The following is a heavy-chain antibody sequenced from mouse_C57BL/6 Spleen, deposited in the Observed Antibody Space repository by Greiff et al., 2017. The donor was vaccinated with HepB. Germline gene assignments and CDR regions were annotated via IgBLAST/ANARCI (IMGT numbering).Heavy chain of an antibody. CDR1: GYTFTSYW. D-gene: IGHD2-4*01. CDR2: IHPSSGST. J-gene: IGHJ2*01. Sequence: VQLQQPGAELVKPGASVKLSCKASGYTFTSYWMHWVKQRPGQGLEWIGMIHPSSGSTNYNEKFKSKATLTVDKSSSTAYMQLSSLTSEDSAVYYCATPIDYDYVHYWGQGTTLTVSS. V-gene: IGHV1-64*01. CDR3: ATPIDYDYVHY.